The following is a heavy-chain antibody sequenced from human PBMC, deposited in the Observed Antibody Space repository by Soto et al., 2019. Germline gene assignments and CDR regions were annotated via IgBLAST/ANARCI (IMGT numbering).Heavy chain of an antibody. D-gene: IGHD4-17*01. CDR3: TAPYGRHTVNL. CDR1: GFTFRRFW. V-gene: IGHV3-74*01. Sequence: PWGSLRLSCAASGFTFRRFWMHWVRQAPGKGLVWVSRISPDGRNTVYADSVKGRFTISRDNAKNTLYPQMNSLRAEDSAVYFCTAPYGRHTVNLWGQGAMVTVSS. J-gene: IGHJ3*01. CDR2: ISPDGRNT.